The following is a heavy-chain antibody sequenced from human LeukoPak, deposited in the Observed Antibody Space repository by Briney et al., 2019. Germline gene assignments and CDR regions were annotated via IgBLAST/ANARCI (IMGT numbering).Heavy chain of an antibody. Sequence: GGSLRLSCAASGFTFTNYAIHWVRQAPGKGLEYVSAISNNGDITFYANSVKGRFAVSRDNSKNTVFLQMGSLRDEDMAVYYCAKQPDIAVAGPFDYWGQGTLVTVSS. D-gene: IGHD6-19*01. CDR3: AKQPDIAVAGPFDY. V-gene: IGHV3-64*01. CDR1: GFTFTNYA. CDR2: ISNNGDIT. J-gene: IGHJ4*02.